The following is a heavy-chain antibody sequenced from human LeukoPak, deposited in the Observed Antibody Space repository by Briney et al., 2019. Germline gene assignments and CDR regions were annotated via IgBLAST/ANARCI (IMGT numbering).Heavy chain of an antibody. D-gene: IGHD1-26*01. Sequence: SGTLSLTCAASGASISSTNWWNWVRQPPGKGLEWIGEIHHSGLTNYDPSLKSRVTIFVDKSKNQFSLQLISVTPADTAVYYCARTSGNYLYYFDYWGQGAPVTVSS. J-gene: IGHJ4*02. CDR3: ARTSGNYLYYFDY. V-gene: IGHV4-4*02. CDR2: IHHSGLT. CDR1: GASISSTNW.